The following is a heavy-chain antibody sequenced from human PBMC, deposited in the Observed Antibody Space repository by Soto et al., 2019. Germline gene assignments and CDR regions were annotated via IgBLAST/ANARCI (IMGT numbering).Heavy chain of an antibody. CDR3: ARAEGGTICGVVIIGTYGMDV. J-gene: IGHJ6*02. D-gene: IGHD3-3*01. CDR2: IIPIFGTA. V-gene: IGHV1-69*01. Sequence: QVQLVQSGAEVKKPGSSVKVSCKASGGTFSSYAISWVRQAPGQGLEWMGGIIPIFGTANYAQKFQGRVTITADESTSTAYMELSSLRSEDTAVYYCARAEGGTICGVVIIGTYGMDVWGQGTTVTVSS. CDR1: GGTFSSYA.